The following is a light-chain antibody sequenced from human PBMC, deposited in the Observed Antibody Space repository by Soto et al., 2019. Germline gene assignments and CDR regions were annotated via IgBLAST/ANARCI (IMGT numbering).Light chain of an antibody. CDR3: NSYRSDSTSVV. CDR1: SSDSGDYNS. V-gene: IGLV2-14*03. Sequence: QSALTQPASVSGSPGQSITISCTGTSSDSGDYNSVSWYQQHPGKAPKLMIYEVSNRPSGVSNRFSGSKSGNTASLTISGLQAEDEADYFCNSYRSDSTSVVFGGGTKLPVL. J-gene: IGLJ3*02. CDR2: EVS.